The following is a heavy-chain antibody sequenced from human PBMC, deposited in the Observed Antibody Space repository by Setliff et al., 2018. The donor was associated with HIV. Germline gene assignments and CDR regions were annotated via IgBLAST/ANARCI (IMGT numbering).Heavy chain of an antibody. D-gene: IGHD3-9*01. CDR2: IHHSGSR. CDR1: GGSFNGYF. J-gene: IGHJ4*02. Sequence: KTSETLSLTCDIYGGSFNGYFWSWIRQSPRKGLEWIGEIHHSGSRNYNPSLKSRVTMSADTSKNQIYLKLNTLTAADTAIYYCARRDFTGNAGWAFDSWGQGTLVTVSS. CDR3: ARRDFTGNAGWAFDS. V-gene: IGHV4-34*10.